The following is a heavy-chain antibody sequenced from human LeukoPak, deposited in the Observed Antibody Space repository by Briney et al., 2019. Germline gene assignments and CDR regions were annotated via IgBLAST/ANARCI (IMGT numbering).Heavy chain of an antibody. CDR3: ARNIRGYSYGLPYYFDY. CDR2: IYYSGST. J-gene: IGHJ4*02. Sequence: SETLSFTCTVSGGSISSSSYYWGWIRQPPGKGLEWIGSIYYSGSTYYNPSLKSRVTISVDTSKNQFSLKLSSVTAADTAVYYCARNIRGYSYGLPYYFDYWGQGTLVTVSS. D-gene: IGHD5-18*01. V-gene: IGHV4-39*01. CDR1: GGSISSSSYY.